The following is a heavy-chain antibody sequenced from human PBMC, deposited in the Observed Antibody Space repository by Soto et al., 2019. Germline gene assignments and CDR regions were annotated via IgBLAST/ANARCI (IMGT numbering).Heavy chain of an antibody. CDR3: ARAPRIVVVTATPRKNWFDP. CDR2: IYYSGST. V-gene: IGHV4-31*03. Sequence: SETLSLTCTVSGGSISSGGYYWSWIRQHPGKGLEWIGYIYYSGSTYYNPSLKSRVTISVDTSKNQFSLKLSSVTAADTAVYYCARAPRIVVVTATPRKNWFDPWGQGTLVTVSS. CDR1: GGSISSGGYY. D-gene: IGHD2-21*02. J-gene: IGHJ5*02.